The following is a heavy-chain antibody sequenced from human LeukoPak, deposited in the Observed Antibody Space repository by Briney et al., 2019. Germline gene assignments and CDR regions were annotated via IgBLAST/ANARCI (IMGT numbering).Heavy chain of an antibody. CDR1: GFTFSSYV. CDR3: AKAPYSSSWNFDY. CDR2: ISGSGGST. D-gene: IGHD6-13*01. V-gene: IGHV3-23*01. Sequence: PGGSLRLSCAASGFTFSSYVMTWVRQAPGKGLEWVSAISGSGGSTYYADSVKGRFTISRDNSKNTLYLQLNSLRAEDTAVYYCAKAPYSSSWNFDYWGQGTLVTVSS. J-gene: IGHJ4*02.